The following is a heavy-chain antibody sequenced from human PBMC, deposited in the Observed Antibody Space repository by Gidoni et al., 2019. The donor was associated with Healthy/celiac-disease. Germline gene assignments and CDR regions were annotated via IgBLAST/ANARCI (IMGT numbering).Heavy chain of an antibody. CDR1: GGSISSSSYY. J-gene: IGHJ3*02. Sequence: QLQLQESGPGLVKPSETLSLTCTVSGGSISSSSYYWGWIRQPPGKGLEWIGSIYYSGSTYYNPSLKSRVTISVDTSKNQFSLKLSSVTAADTAVYYCERPNYYDSSGYHDAFDIWGQGTMVTVSS. V-gene: IGHV4-39*01. D-gene: IGHD3-22*01. CDR3: ERPNYYDSSGYHDAFDI. CDR2: IYYSGST.